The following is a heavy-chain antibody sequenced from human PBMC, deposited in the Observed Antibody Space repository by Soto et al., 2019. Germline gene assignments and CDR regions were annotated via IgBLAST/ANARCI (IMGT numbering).Heavy chain of an antibody. CDR2: IYYSGST. D-gene: IGHD2-15*01. V-gene: IGHV4-31*03. CDR1: GGSISSSSYY. J-gene: IGHJ5*02. CDR3: ARESVVAASNWFDP. Sequence: PSETLSLTCTVSGGSISSSSYYWGWIRQPPGKGLEWIGYIYYSGSTYYNPSLKSRVTISVDTSKNQFSLKLSSVTAADTAVYYCARESVVAASNWFDPWGQGTLVTVSS.